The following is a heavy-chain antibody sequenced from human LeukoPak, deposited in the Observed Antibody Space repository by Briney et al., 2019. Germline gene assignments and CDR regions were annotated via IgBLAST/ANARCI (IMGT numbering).Heavy chain of an antibody. CDR3: ARGGYYDSSGYYPFDY. CDR1: GGSIRSSYYY. CDR2: IYHSGST. D-gene: IGHD3-22*01. J-gene: IGHJ4*02. Sequence: SETLSLTCTVSGGSIRSSYYYWGWIRQPPGKGLEWIGYIYHSGSTYYNPSLKSRVTISVDRSKNQFSLKLSSVTAADTAVYYCARGGYYDSSGYYPFDYWGQGTLVTVSS. V-gene: IGHV4-39*07.